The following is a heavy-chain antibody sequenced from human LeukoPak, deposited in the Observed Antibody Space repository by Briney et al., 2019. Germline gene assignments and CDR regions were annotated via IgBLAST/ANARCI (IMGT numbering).Heavy chain of an antibody. D-gene: IGHD3-9*01. V-gene: IGHV3-30*18. J-gene: IGHJ4*02. CDR3: AKDSRSLRYFDWSDY. Sequence: ARSLRLSWAASGFTFSSEGMHWVRQAPGKWMEWEAAIPTEGRKNIHADSVKGRFTISRDNCKNALYLQMNSLRAEDTAVYYCAKDSRSLRYFDWSDYWGQGTLVTVSS. CDR2: IPTEGRKN. CDR1: GFTFSSEG.